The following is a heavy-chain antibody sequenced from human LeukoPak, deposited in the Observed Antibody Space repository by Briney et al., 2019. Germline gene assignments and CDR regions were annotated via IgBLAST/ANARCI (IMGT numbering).Heavy chain of an antibody. J-gene: IGHJ4*02. CDR1: GFSVTNNY. Sequence: QPGGPLRLSCAVSGFSVTNNYMSWVRQAPGKGLEWVSVFYVGGATYYADSVKGRFTISRDNSENTLYLQMKSLRAEDTAVYYCARGDGYNFFDYWGQGTLVTVSS. CDR3: ARGDGYNFFDY. D-gene: IGHD5-24*01. CDR2: FYVGGAT. V-gene: IGHV3-53*01.